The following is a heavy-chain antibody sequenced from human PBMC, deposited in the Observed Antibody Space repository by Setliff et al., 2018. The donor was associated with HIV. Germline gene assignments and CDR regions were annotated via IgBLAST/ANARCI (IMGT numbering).Heavy chain of an antibody. CDR3: ARVVTHPDWYFDL. CDR2: VTPILHTT. CDR1: GDTFSTYV. Sequence: GASVKVSCKASGDTFSTYVFTWVRQAPGQGLEWMGGVTPILHTTNYAQKFQGRVTMTRDTSTSTVYMELSSLRSEDTAVYYCARVVTHPDWYFDLWGRGTLVTVS. D-gene: IGHD2-21*02. J-gene: IGHJ2*01. V-gene: IGHV1-69*10.